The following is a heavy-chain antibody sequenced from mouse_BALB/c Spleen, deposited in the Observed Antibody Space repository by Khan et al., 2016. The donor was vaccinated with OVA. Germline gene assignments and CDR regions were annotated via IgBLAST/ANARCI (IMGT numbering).Heavy chain of an antibody. CDR2: RSYSGNT. CDR3: ARIQGGDFDY. D-gene: IGHD3-2*02. J-gene: IGHJ2*01. Sequence: EVQLLETGPGLVKPSQSLSLTCTVTGYSITSDYAWNWIRQFPGNKLEGMGYRSYSGNTKYNPSLKSRISITRDTSKNQFFLQLNFVTIEDTATYYCARIQGGDFDYWGQGTTLTVSS. V-gene: IGHV3-2*02. CDR1: GYSITSDYA.